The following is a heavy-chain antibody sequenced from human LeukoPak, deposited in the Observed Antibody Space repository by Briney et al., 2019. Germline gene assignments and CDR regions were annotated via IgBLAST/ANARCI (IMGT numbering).Heavy chain of an antibody. D-gene: IGHD6-25*01. CDR3: ARDNRERRLNWFDH. CDR2: IWDDGNNK. V-gene: IGHV3-33*01. Sequence: PGRSLRFSCAASGFTFTGYGMHWVRQAPGKGLDWVALIWDDGNNKYYADSVKGRFTISRDNSKNTLYLQMNSLRAEDTAVYYCARDNRERRLNWFDHWGQGTLVTVSS. J-gene: IGHJ5*02. CDR1: GFTFTGYG.